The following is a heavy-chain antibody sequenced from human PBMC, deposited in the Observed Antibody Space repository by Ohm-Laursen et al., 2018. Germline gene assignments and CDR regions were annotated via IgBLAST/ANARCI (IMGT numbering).Heavy chain of an antibody. Sequence: ASVKVSCKASGYTFSSYGIAWVRQAPGQGLEWMGWMNPNSGNTGYAQKFQGRVTMTRNTSISTAYMELSRLRSDDTAVYYCARGRVWGSYRYPGGDYWGQGALVTVSS. J-gene: IGHJ4*02. CDR1: GYTFSSYG. CDR3: ARGRVWGSYRYPGGDY. D-gene: IGHD3-16*02. CDR2: MNPNSGNT. V-gene: IGHV1-8*02.